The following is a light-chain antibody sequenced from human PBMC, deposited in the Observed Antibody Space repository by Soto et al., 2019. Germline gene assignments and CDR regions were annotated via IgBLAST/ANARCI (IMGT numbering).Light chain of an antibody. Sequence: QSVVTQPPSASGAPGQWVTISCSGSRSNIGSHYISWCQHLPGTAPKLLIYKDSQRPSGVPDRFSGSKSGTSASLAIGGLRSEDEGSYYCATWDDSLGRRVLFGGGTKLTVL. CDR3: ATWDDSLGRRVL. CDR2: KDS. V-gene: IGLV1-47*01. CDR1: RSNIGSHY. J-gene: IGLJ3*02.